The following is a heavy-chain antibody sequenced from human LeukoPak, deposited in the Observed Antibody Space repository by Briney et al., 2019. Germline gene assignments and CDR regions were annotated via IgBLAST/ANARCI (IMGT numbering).Heavy chain of an antibody. CDR1: GFTFSSYW. D-gene: IGHD3-9*01. CDR2: INPGGSSI. Sequence: GGSLRLSCAASGFTFSSYWMHWVRQVPGKGLVWVARINPGGSSITYADSVKGRFTISGDNAKNTLYLQMDSLRAEDTGVYYCARSNDFDWLLTHDAFDIWGQGTMVTVSS. J-gene: IGHJ3*02. V-gene: IGHV3-74*01. CDR3: ARSNDFDWLLTHDAFDI.